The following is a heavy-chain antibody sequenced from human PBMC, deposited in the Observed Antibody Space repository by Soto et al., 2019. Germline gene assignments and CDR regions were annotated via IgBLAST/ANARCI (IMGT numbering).Heavy chain of an antibody. CDR3: VRTSLVVAAATREDY. V-gene: IGHV3-74*01. D-gene: IGHD2-15*01. Sequence: EVQLVESGGGLVQPGGSLRLSCAASGFTFSSYWMHWVRQAPGKGLGWVSRINSDGSSTNYADSVKGRFTISRDNAKNTMYLQMNSLRAEDTAVYYCVRTSLVVAAATREDYWGQGTLVTVSS. J-gene: IGHJ4*02. CDR1: GFTFSSYW. CDR2: INSDGSST.